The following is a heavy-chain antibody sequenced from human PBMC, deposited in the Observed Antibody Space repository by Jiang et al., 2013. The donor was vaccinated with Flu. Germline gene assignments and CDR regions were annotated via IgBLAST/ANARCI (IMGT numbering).Heavy chain of an antibody. D-gene: IGHD6-6*01. CDR1: GFTFSSYS. Sequence: VQLLESGGGLVKPGGSLRLSCAASGFTFSSYSMNWVRQAPGKGLEWVSSISSSSSYIYYADSVKGRFTISRDNAKNSLYLQMNSLRAEDTTVYYCARRGVSSSSDHDAFDIWGQGTMVTVSS. J-gene: IGHJ3*02. CDR2: ISSSSSYI. V-gene: IGHV3-21*01. CDR3: ARRGVSSSSDHDAFDI.